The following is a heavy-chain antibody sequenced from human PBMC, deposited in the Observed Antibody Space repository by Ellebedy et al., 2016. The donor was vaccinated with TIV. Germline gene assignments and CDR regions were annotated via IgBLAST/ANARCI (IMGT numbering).Heavy chain of an antibody. CDR3: ARVDIVVVPATIRSNYYYYYGMDV. V-gene: IGHV3-7*01. Sequence: GGSLRLXCAASGFTFSSYWMSWVRQAPGKGLEWVANIKQDGSEKYYVDSVKGRFTISRDNAKNSLYLQMNSLRAEDTAVYYCARVDIVVVPATIRSNYYYYYGMDVWGQGTTVTVSS. CDR2: IKQDGSEK. J-gene: IGHJ6*02. CDR1: GFTFSSYW. D-gene: IGHD2-2*03.